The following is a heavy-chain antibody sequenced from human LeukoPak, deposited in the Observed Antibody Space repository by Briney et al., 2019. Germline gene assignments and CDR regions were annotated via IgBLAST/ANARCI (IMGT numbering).Heavy chain of an antibody. J-gene: IGHJ4*02. CDR1: GFTFSNYA. V-gene: IGHV3-23*01. CDR2: IGGRDGGT. Sequence: GGSLRLSCVASGFTFSNYAMSWVRQAPGKGLQWVSAIGGRDGGTYYADSVKGRFTVSRDNAKNSLYLQMNSLRAEDTAVYYCARAPRAATNFDYWGQGTLVTVSS. CDR3: ARAPRAATNFDY. D-gene: IGHD2-15*01.